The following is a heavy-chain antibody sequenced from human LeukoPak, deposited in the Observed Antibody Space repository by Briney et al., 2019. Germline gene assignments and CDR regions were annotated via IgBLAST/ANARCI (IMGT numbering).Heavy chain of an antibody. CDR1: GYTFTGYY. CDR3: ARDSLAFELWFGELT. J-gene: IGHJ4*02. D-gene: IGHD3-10*01. V-gene: IGHV1-2*02. CDR2: INPNSGGT. Sequence: ASVKVSCKASGYTFTGYYMHWVRQALGQGLEWMGWINPNSGGTNYAQKFQGRVTMTRDTSISTAYTELSRLRSDDTAVYYCARDSLAFELWFGELTWGQGTLVTVSS.